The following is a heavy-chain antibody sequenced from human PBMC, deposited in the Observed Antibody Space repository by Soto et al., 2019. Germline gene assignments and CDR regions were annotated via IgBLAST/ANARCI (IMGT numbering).Heavy chain of an antibody. CDR2: ISGSGGST. Sequence: GGSLRLSCAASGFTFSGYAMSWVRQSPGKGLEWVSAISGSGGSTYYADSVKGRFTISRDNSKNTLYLQMNSLRAEDTAVYYCATSASGWYGSNWFDPWGQGTLVTVSS. CDR3: ATSASGWYGSNWFDP. V-gene: IGHV3-23*01. J-gene: IGHJ5*02. D-gene: IGHD6-19*01. CDR1: GFTFSGYA.